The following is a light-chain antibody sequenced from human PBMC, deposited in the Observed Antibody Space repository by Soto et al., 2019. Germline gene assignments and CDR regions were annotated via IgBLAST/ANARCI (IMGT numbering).Light chain of an antibody. CDR1: QDINNS. Sequence: DIQMTQSPSSLYASVGDRVTITCQASQDINNSLNWYQQRPGKHPKLLIYDESNLETGVPSRFSGSGSGTDFSFTITRLQPEDIATYYCQQYENLITFGQGTRLEIK. V-gene: IGKV1-33*01. CDR2: DES. CDR3: QQYENLIT. J-gene: IGKJ5*01.